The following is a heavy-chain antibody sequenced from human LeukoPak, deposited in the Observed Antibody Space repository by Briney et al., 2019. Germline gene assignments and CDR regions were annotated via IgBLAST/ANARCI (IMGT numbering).Heavy chain of an antibody. CDR3: ARFTKDSSSSSGYYFDY. CDR1: GVSVTSYY. CDR2: IYTSGST. J-gene: IGHJ4*02. D-gene: IGHD6-13*01. Sequence: PSETLSLTCXXSGVSVTSYYWSWLRQPAGKGLEWIGRIYTSGSTSYNPSLRSRLTMSVDTSKNQFSLNLSPVTAADTAVYYCARFTKDSSSSSGYYFDYWGQGTLVTVSS. V-gene: IGHV4-4*07.